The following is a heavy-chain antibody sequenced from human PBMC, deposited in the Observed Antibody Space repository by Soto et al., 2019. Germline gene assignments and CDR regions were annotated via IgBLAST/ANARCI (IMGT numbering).Heavy chain of an antibody. CDR1: GGTFSSYA. Sequence: SVKVSCKASGGTFSSYAISWVRQAPGQGLEWMGGIIPIFGTANYAQKFQGRVTITADESTSTAYMELSSLRSEDTAVYYCARGGQDIVVYPHRSLPQQWGQGTLVTVSS. J-gene: IGHJ1*01. CDR2: IIPIFGTA. CDR3: ARGGQDIVVYPHRSLPQQ. V-gene: IGHV1-69*13. D-gene: IGHD2-15*01.